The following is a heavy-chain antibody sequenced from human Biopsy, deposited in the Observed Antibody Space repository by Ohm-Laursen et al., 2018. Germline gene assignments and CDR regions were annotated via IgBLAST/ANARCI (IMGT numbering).Heavy chain of an antibody. V-gene: IGHV3-11*01. D-gene: IGHD4-23*01. Sequence: GSLRLSCTASGFSFSDYHMRWIRQAPGRGLEWVSYISGGGTIYYGDSMKGRVTISRDNAKNSLYLQIHSLRAEDTAVYYCARDTRWSPYSMDVWGQGTTVTVSS. CDR3: ARDTRWSPYSMDV. CDR2: ISGGGTI. J-gene: IGHJ6*02. CDR1: GFSFSDYH.